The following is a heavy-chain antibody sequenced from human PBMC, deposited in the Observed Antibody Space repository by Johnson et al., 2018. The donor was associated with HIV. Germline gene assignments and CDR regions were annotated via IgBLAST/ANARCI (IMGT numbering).Heavy chain of an antibody. Sequence: VQLVESGGGLVQPGGSLRLSCAASGFTFSSYDMHWVRQATGKGLEWVSAIGTAGDTYYPGSVKGRFTISRENAKNSLYLQMNNLTTEDTAVYSCARDFGLGELSYETVDAFDCWGPGTLVTVSS. D-gene: IGHD3-16*02. J-gene: IGHJ3*01. CDR2: IGTAGDT. V-gene: IGHV3-13*01. CDR3: ARDFGLGELSYETVDAFDC. CDR1: GFTFSSYD.